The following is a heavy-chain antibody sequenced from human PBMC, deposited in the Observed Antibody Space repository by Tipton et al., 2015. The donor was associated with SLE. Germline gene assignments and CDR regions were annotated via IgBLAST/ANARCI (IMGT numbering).Heavy chain of an antibody. Sequence: GLVKPSETLSLTCAVYGGSFSGYYWSWIRQSPGKGLEWLGEINHRGGTNYNPSLKSRVTISVDTSKSQFSLQLSSVTAADTAVYYCARRWGSSRSYVDVWGKGTTVTVSS. CDR3: ARRWGSSRSYVDV. CDR1: GGSFSGYY. J-gene: IGHJ6*04. CDR2: INHRGGT. D-gene: IGHD6-13*01. V-gene: IGHV4-34*01.